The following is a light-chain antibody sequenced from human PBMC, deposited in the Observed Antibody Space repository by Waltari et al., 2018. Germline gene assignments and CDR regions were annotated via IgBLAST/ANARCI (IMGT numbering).Light chain of an antibody. Sequence: QTALTQPPSTSGTPGQRVTISCSGSSSNIGSNTVNWYQQLPGTAPKLLIYTNNPRPSVVPDRFSASKSGTSASLAISGLQSEDEAHYYCASWDDSLSVVLFGGGTKLTVL. CDR3: ASWDDSLSVVL. J-gene: IGLJ3*02. CDR2: TNN. CDR1: SSNIGSNT. V-gene: IGLV1-44*01.